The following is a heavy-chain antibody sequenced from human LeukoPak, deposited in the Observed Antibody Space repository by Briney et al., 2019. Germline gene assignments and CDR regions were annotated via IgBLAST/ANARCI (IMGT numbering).Heavy chain of an antibody. CDR2: ISTYNDNT. CDR1: GYTFNTYN. Sequence: ASVKVSCKASGYTFNTYNINWVRQAPGQGLEWMGWISTYNDNTNYAQKFQGRVTMTTDTSTSTAYMELRSLRSDDTAVYHCARQSTRLFNTGSYYPPPAYDYWGQGTLVIVS. V-gene: IGHV1-18*01. CDR3: ARQSTRLFNTGSYYPPPAYDY. D-gene: IGHD1-26*01. J-gene: IGHJ4*02.